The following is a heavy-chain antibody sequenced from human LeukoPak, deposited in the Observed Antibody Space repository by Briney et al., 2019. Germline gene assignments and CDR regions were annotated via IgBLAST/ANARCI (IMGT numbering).Heavy chain of an antibody. CDR2: IWYDGSNK. CDR3: ARDRYRSYYYGMDV. Sequence: GGSLRLSCAASGFTFSSYGMHWVRQAPGKGLEWVAVIWYDGSNKYYADSVKGRFTISRDNSKNTLYLQMNSLRAEDTAVYYCARDRYRSYYYGMDVWGQGTTVTVSS. D-gene: IGHD1-26*01. CDR1: GFTFSSYG. V-gene: IGHV3-33*01. J-gene: IGHJ6*02.